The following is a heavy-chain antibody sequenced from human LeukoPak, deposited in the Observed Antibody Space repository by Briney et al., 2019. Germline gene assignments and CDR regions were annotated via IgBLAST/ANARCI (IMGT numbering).Heavy chain of an antibody. D-gene: IGHD3-22*01. V-gene: IGHV4-34*01. J-gene: IGHJ5*02. CDR1: GGSFSGYY. CDR2: INHSGSI. Sequence: SETLSLTCALYGGSFSGYYWSWIRQPPGKGLEWIGEINHSGSINYNPSLKSRVTISVDTSKNQFSLKLSSVTAADTAVYYCARGDSSGYIFGNWFDPWGQGTLVTVSS. CDR3: ARGDSSGYIFGNWFDP.